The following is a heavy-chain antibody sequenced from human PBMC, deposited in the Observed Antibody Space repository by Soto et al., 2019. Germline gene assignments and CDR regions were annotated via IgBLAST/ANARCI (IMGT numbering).Heavy chain of an antibody. Sequence: PGGSLRLSCAASGFTFSSYAMSWVRQAPGKGLEWVSAIRGSGGSTYYVDSVKGRFTISRDNSKNTLYLQMNSLRAEDTSVYYCAKDLESSSSDFDYWGQGSLVTVSS. D-gene: IGHD6-6*01. J-gene: IGHJ4*02. CDR3: AKDLESSSSDFDY. CDR1: GFTFSSYA. V-gene: IGHV3-23*01. CDR2: IRGSGGST.